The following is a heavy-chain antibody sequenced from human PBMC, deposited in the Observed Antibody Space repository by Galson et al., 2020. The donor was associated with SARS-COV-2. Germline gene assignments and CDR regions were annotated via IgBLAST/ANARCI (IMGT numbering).Heavy chain of an antibody. D-gene: IGHD1-26*01. Sequence: GGSLRLSCAASGFTFSNYVMHWVRQAPGKGPEWVAVISSDGSNSFYADSLKGRFTISRDNSKSTLYLQMNSLRAEDTAVYYCARGGEWELPYYFAYRGQGTLVTVSS. J-gene: IGHJ4*02. CDR1: GFTFSNYV. V-gene: IGHV3-30*04. CDR2: ISSDGSNS. CDR3: ARGGEWELPYYFAY.